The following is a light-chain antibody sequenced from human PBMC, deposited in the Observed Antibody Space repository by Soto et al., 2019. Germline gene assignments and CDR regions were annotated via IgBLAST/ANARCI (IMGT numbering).Light chain of an antibody. V-gene: IGLV3-9*01. Sequence: SYELTQPLSVSVALGQTARITCGGNNIGSKNVHWYQQKPGQAPVLVIYRDSNRPSGIPERFSGSNSGNTATLTISRAQAGDEADYYCQVWDSNTRVFGAGTKLTVL. CDR3: QVWDSNTRV. CDR1: NIGSKN. J-gene: IGLJ1*01. CDR2: RDS.